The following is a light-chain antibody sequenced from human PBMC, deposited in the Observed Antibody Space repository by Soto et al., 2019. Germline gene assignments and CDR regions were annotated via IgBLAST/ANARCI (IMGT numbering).Light chain of an antibody. CDR3: SSYAGSNNVL. CDR2: EVN. Sequence: QSVLTQPPSASGSPGQSVTISCTGTSSDVGGYNYVSWYQHHPGKAPKLMIYEVNQRPSGVPDRFSGSKSGNTASLTVSGLQAEDEADYYCSSYAGSNNVLFGGGTKLTVL. CDR1: SSDVGGYNY. J-gene: IGLJ2*01. V-gene: IGLV2-8*01.